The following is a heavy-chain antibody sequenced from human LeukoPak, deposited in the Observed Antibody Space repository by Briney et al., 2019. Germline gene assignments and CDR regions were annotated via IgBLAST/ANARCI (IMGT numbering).Heavy chain of an antibody. CDR1: GFTFDDYT. CDR2: ISWDGGST. J-gene: IGHJ6*03. V-gene: IGHV3-43*01. CDR3: ARGGLTQGYYYYYYMDV. D-gene: IGHD4/OR15-4a*01. Sequence: PGGSLRLSCAASGFTFDDYTMHWVRQAPGKGLEWVSLISWDGGSTYYADSVKGRFTISRDNSKNSLYLQMNSLRTEDTALYYCARGGLTQGYYYYYYMDVWGKGTTVTVSS.